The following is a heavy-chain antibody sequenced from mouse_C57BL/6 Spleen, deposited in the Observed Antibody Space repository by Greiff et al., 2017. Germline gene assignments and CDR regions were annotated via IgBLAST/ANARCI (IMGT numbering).Heavy chain of an antibody. Sequence: EVMLVESGGGLVQPKGSLKLSCAASGFSFNTYAMNWVRQAPGKGLEWVARIRSKSNNYATYYADSVKDRFTISRDDSESMLYLQMNNLKTEDTAMYYCVRYGKYENAMDYWGQGTSVTVSS. J-gene: IGHJ4*01. V-gene: IGHV10-1*01. CDR1: GFSFNTYA. D-gene: IGHD2-10*02. CDR3: VRYGKYENAMDY. CDR2: IRSKSNNYAT.